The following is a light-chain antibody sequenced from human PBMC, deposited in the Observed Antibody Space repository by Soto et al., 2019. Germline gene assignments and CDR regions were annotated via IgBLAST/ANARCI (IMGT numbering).Light chain of an antibody. V-gene: IGKV1-5*01. Sequence: DIQMTQSPSTLSASVGDRVTITCRASQSISSWLAWYQQKPGKAPKLLIYDASSLESGVPSRFSGSGSGTEFTPTISSLQPDDFAAYYCKQYNSYSTLTFGGGTKVEIK. CDR1: QSISSW. CDR2: DAS. CDR3: KQYNSYSTLT. J-gene: IGKJ4*01.